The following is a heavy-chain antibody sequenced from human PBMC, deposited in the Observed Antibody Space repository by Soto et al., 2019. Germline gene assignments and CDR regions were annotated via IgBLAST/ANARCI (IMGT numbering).Heavy chain of an antibody. J-gene: IGHJ4*02. V-gene: IGHV4-59*01. CDR2: IYYLGST. D-gene: IGHD3-10*01. CDR1: GGSMSEYF. Sequence: SETLSLTCSVSGGSMSEYFWSWIRQSPGKGLEWIGYIYYLGSTDYNPSLKSRVTISVDTSKRQFSLRLTSVTAADTAVYYCARDGYDGSGSPYPAYWGPGTQVTVYS. CDR3: ARDGYDGSGSPYPAY.